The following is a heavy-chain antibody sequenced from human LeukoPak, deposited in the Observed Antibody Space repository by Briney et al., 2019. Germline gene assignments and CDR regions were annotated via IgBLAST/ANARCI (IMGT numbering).Heavy chain of an antibody. V-gene: IGHV1-2*04. CDR2: INPNSGGT. Sequence: ASVTVSCTASGYTFTGYYMHWVRQAPGQGLEWMGWINPNSGGTNYAQKFQGWVTMTRDTSISTAYMELSRLRSDDTAVYCCASETQDTAMVTTHYYYGMDVWGQGTTVTVSS. CDR1: GYTFTGYY. CDR3: ASETQDTAMVTTHYYYGMDV. J-gene: IGHJ6*02. D-gene: IGHD5-18*01.